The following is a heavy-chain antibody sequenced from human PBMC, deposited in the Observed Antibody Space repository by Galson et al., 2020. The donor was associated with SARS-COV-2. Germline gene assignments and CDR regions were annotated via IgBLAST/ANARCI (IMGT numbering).Heavy chain of an antibody. CDR2: IYHSGST. CDR3: ASAGGYSSSWYDGGFDI. V-gene: IGHV4-4*02. Sequence: SETLSLTCAVSGGSISSSNWWSWLRQPPGKGLEWIGEIYHSGSTNYNPSLKSRVTISVDKSKNQFSLKLSSVTAADTAVYYCASAGGYSSSWYDGGFDIWGQGRMVTVSS. CDR1: GGSISSSNW. J-gene: IGHJ3*02. D-gene: IGHD6-13*01.